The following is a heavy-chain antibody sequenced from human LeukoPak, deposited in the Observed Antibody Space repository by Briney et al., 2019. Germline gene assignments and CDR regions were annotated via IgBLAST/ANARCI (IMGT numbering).Heavy chain of an antibody. J-gene: IGHJ5*02. D-gene: IGHD2-15*01. CDR1: GGSISSGSYY. CDR2: IYTSGST. CDR3: ARDHADLRVVPYFKFDP. Sequence: SETLSLTCTVSGGSISSGSYYWSWIRQPAGKGLEWIGRIYTSGSTNYNPSLKSRVTISVDTSKNQFSLKLSSVTAADTAVYYCARDHADLRVVPYFKFDPWGQGTLVTVSS. V-gene: IGHV4-61*02.